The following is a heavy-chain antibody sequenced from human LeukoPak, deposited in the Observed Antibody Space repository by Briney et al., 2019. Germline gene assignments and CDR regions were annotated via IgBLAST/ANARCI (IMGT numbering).Heavy chain of an antibody. D-gene: IGHD1-26*01. CDR1: GYTFINNW. CDR2: INPTGTRA. J-gene: IGHJ4*02. V-gene: IGHV1-46*01. CDR3: ARAQRTYSGSYCGY. Sequence: ASVKVSCKASGYTFINNWMHWVRQAPGQGLEWVGLINPTGTRALYAQKFQGRVTLTRDMSTTTDYMELSSLTSEDTAVYYCARAQRTYSGSYCGYWGQGTLVTVSS.